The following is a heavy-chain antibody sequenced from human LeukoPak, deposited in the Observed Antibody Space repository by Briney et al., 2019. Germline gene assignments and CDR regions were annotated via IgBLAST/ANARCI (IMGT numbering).Heavy chain of an antibody. V-gene: IGHV4-39*01. J-gene: IGHJ5*02. D-gene: IGHD1-14*01. CDR1: GGSISSSSYY. Sequence: PSETLSLTCTVSGGSISSSSYYWGWIRQPPGKGLEWIGSIYYCGSTYYNPSLKSRVTISVDTSKNQFSLKLSSVTAADTAVYYCARPQLVTGSDWFDPWGQGTLVTVSS. CDR3: ARPQLVTGSDWFDP. CDR2: IYYCGST.